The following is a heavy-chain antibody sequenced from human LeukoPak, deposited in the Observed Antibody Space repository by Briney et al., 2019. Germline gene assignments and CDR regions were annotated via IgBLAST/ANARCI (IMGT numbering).Heavy chain of an antibody. CDR1: GGSVSSGDYY. J-gene: IGHJ6*02. V-gene: IGHV4-30-4*01. D-gene: IGHD2-8*01. CDR3: ARELRSDGMDV. CDR2: IYYSGST. Sequence: SETLSLTCTVSGGSVSSGDYYWSWIRQPPGKGLEWIGYIYYSGSTYYNPSLKSRVTISVDTSKNQFSLKLSSVTAADTAVYYCARELRSDGMDVWGQGTTVTVSS.